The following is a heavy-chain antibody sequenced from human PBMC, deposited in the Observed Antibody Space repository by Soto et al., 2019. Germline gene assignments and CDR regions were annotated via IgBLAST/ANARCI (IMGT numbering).Heavy chain of an antibody. D-gene: IGHD2-15*01. J-gene: IGHJ4*02. CDR2: INYGGST. Sequence: QVQLQQWGAGLLKPSETLSLTCAVYGGSFSGYYWYWIRQPPAKGLQWSGQINYGGSTNYNPSLKPRVSIWVDWSKDQFPPKPRSGTAAGTAGYFCSKGQVCSGGNRISKNWGQGTLVTVSS. V-gene: IGHV4-34*01. CDR3: SKGQVCSGGNRISKN. CDR1: GGSFSGYY.